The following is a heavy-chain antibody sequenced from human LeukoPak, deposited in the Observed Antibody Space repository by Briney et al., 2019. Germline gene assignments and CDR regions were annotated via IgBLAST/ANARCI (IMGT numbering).Heavy chain of an antibody. V-gene: IGHV4-4*07. CDR3: ARGYSGSYGFRDYYYMDV. CDR2: IYTSGST. CDR1: GGSISTYY. D-gene: IGHD1-26*01. Sequence: TSETLSLTCTVSGGSISTYYWSWLRQPAGKGLEWIGRIYTSGSTNYNPSLKSRVTMSVDTSKNQFSLKLSSVTAADTAVYYCARGYSGSYGFRDYYYMDVWGKGTTVTVSS. J-gene: IGHJ6*03.